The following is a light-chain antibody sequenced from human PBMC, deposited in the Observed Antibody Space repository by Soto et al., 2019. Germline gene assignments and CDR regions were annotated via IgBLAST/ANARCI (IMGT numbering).Light chain of an antibody. CDR2: EVS. CDR1: SSDVGSYNR. J-gene: IGLJ3*02. CDR3: SSFTSSNTWV. Sequence: QSALTQPPSVSGSPGQSVTISCTGTSSDVGSYNRVSWYQQPPGTAPKLMIYEVSNRPSGVPDRFFGSKSGNTASLTISGLHAEDEADYYCSSFTSSNTWVFGGGPKLTVL. V-gene: IGLV2-18*02.